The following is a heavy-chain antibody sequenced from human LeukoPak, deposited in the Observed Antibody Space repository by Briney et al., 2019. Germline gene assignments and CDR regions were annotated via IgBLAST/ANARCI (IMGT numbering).Heavy chain of an antibody. D-gene: IGHD1-1*01. CDR1: GFTFSSYA. CDR3: AKSLFTSATGTGRAFHI. J-gene: IGHJ3*02. Sequence: PGGSLRLSCAASGFTFSSYAMSWVRQAPGRGLEWVSAISASGDVTFYADSLRGRFTISRDNSKSTLYIQMNGLRAEDTAIFYCAKSLFTSATGTGRAFHIWGQGTRVTVSS. CDR2: ISASGDVT. V-gene: IGHV3-23*01.